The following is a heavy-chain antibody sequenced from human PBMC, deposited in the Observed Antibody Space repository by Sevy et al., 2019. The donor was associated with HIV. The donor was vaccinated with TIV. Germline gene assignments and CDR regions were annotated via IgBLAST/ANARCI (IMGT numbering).Heavy chain of an antibody. V-gene: IGHV4-59*01. CDR3: ARGCEYGSSACYYYYGMDV. CDR2: IYYSGST. Sequence: SETLSLTCTVSGGSISSYYWSWIRQPPGKGLEWIGYIYYSGSTNYNPSLKSRVTISVDTSKNQFSLKLSSVTAADTAVYYCARGCEYGSSACYYYYGMDVWGQGTTVTVSS. J-gene: IGHJ6*02. CDR1: GGSISSYY. D-gene: IGHD6-6*01.